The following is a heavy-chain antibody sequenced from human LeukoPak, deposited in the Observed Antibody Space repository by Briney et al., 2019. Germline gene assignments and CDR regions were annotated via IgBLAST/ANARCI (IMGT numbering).Heavy chain of an antibody. J-gene: IGHJ4*02. CDR3: ARDYWSYSASWLDF. CDR2: ISYDGDKQ. V-gene: IGHV3-30-3*01. D-gene: IGHD6-13*01. Sequence: GGSLRLSCAATGFTFNTFAMHWVRQAPGKGLEWLGLISYDGDKQIYPASVKGRFTISRDNANNSLYLQMNSLTAEDTAVYYCARDYWSYSASWLDFWGQGTLVTVSS. CDR1: GFTFNTFA.